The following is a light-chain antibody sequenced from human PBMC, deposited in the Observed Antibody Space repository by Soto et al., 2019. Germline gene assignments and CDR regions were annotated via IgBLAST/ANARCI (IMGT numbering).Light chain of an antibody. CDR1: QTISSW. J-gene: IGKJ1*01. V-gene: IGKV1-5*03. CDR2: KAS. Sequence: DIQMTQSPSTLSGSVGDRVTITCRASQTISSWLAWYQQKPGKAPKLLIYKASTLKSGVPSRFSGSGSGTEFTLTISSLQPDDFATYYCQQYNTSWTFGQGTTVDIK. CDR3: QQYNTSWT.